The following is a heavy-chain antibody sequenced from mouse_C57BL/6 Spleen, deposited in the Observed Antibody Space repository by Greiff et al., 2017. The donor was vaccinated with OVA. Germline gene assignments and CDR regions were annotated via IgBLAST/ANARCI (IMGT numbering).Heavy chain of an antibody. D-gene: IGHD1-1*01. V-gene: IGHV5-16*01. Sequence: EVKLMESEGGLVQPGSSMKLSCTASGFTFSDYYMAWVRQVPEKGLEWVANINYDGSSTYYLDSLKSRFIISRDNAKNILYLQMSSLKSEDTATYYCARERVITTVVATRYFDVWGTGTTVTVSS. CDR3: ARERVITTVVATRYFDV. CDR2: INYDGSST. CDR1: GFTFSDYY. J-gene: IGHJ1*03.